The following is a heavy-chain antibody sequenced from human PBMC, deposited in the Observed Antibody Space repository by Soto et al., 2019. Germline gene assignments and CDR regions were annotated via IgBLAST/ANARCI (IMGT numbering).Heavy chain of an antibody. J-gene: IGHJ3*02. V-gene: IGHV4-59*01. CDR2: IYYSGST. Sequence: PSETLSLTCTVSGGSISSYYWSWFRQPPGKGLEWIGYIYYSGSTNYNPSLKSRVTISVDTSKNQFSLKLSSVTAADTAVYYCVRVWGGAFDIWGQGTMVTVSS. CDR3: VRVWGGAFDI. CDR1: GGSISSYY. D-gene: IGHD3-10*01.